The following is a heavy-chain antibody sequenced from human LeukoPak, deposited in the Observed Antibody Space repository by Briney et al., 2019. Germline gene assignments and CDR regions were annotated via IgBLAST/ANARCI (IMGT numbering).Heavy chain of an antibody. Sequence: SETLSLTCAVNGGSFGSDYWSWLRQPPGKGLVWIGEINQRGSTVYNPSLKSRVTISVDTSKSQFSLKLSSVTAADTAVYYCARGGYYYMDVWGKGTTVTVSS. CDR1: GGSFGSDY. J-gene: IGHJ6*03. CDR2: INQRGST. V-gene: IGHV4-34*01. CDR3: ARGGYYYMDV.